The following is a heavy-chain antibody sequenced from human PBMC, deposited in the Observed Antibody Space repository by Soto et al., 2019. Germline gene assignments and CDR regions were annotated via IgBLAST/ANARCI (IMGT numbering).Heavy chain of an antibody. J-gene: IGHJ4*02. CDR2: IYYSGST. V-gene: IGHV4-31*03. Sequence: QVQLQESGPGLVKPSQTLSLTCTVSGGSISSGGYYWSWIRQHPGKGLEWIGYIYYSGSTYYNPSLNSRVTTSVDTSKNPFSLKLSSVTAADTAVYYCARVGGITGTTRVGTGGQGTLVTVSS. D-gene: IGHD1-20*01. CDR1: GGSISSGGYY. CDR3: ARVGGITGTTRVGT.